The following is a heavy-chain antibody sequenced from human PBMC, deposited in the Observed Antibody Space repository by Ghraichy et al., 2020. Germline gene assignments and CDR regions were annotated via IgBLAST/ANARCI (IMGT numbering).Heavy chain of an antibody. D-gene: IGHD3-16*02. Sequence: SETLSLTCAVYGGSFSGYYWSWIRQPPGKGLEWIGEINHSGSTNYNPSLKSRVTISVDTSKNQFSLKLSSVTAADTAVYYCARVYPYYDYVWGSYRPTPRSPHFDYWGQGTLVTVSS. V-gene: IGHV4-34*01. J-gene: IGHJ4*02. CDR2: INHSGST. CDR1: GGSFSGYY. CDR3: ARVYPYYDYVWGSYRPTPRSPHFDY.